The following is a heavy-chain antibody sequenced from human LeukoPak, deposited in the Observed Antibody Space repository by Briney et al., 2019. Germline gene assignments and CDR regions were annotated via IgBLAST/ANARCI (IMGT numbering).Heavy chain of an antibody. V-gene: IGHV4-34*01. D-gene: IGHD2-2*02. CDR2: INHSGST. J-gene: IGHJ4*02. CDR3: ARGRYFRVPAAIRHLDY. Sequence: ASETLSLTCTVYGGSFSGYYWSWIRQPPGKGLEWIGEINHSGSTNYNPSLKSRVTISVDTSKNQFSLKLSSVTAADTAVYYCARGRYFRVPAAIRHLDYWGQGTLVTVSS. CDR1: GGSFSGYY.